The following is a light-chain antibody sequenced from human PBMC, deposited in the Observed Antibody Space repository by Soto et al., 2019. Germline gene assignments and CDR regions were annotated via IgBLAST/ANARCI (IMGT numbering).Light chain of an antibody. V-gene: IGKV3-20*01. J-gene: IGKJ1*01. CDR3: QQYDNSVWT. Sequence: IALTQSPGTLSSSPGERATLSCRSSQRVSTNNLAWYQQRPGQAPRLLIYGASRRATGIPDRFSGSGSGTDFTLTISRLEPEDVAVYNCQQYDNSVWTFGQGTKVEIK. CDR1: QRVSTNN. CDR2: GAS.